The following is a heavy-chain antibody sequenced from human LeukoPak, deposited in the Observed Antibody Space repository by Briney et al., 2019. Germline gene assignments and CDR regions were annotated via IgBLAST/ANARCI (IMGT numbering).Heavy chain of an antibody. CDR1: GFTFSSHS. J-gene: IGHJ4*02. D-gene: IGHD3-16*01. CDR2: ISSSSSTI. CDR3: ARVMITFGGGYYFDY. Sequence: GGSLRLSCAASGFTFSSHSMNWVRQAPGKGLEWVSYISSSSSTIYYADSVKGRFTISRDNAKNSLYLQMNSLRAEDTAVYYCARVMITFGGGYYFDYWGQGTLVTVSS. V-gene: IGHV3-48*01.